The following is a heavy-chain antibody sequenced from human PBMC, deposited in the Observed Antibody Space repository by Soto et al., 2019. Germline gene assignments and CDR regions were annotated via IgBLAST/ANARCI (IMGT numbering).Heavy chain of an antibody. V-gene: IGHV1-69*02. CDR3: ASGAAVTTTNSGFDP. D-gene: IGHD4-17*01. CDR1: GGTFSSYT. CDR2: IIPILGIA. Sequence: QVQLVQSGAEVKKPGSSVKVSCKASGGTFSSYTISWVRQAPGQGLEWMGRIIPILGIANYAQKFQGRVTITADKSTSTAYMELSSLRSEDTVVYYCASGAAVTTTNSGFDPWGQGTLVTVCS. J-gene: IGHJ5*02.